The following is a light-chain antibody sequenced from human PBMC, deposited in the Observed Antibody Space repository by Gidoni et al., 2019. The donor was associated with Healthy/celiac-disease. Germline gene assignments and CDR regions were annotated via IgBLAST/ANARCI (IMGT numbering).Light chain of an antibody. CDR3: QAWDSSIVV. CDR1: KLGDTY. CDR2: QDS. V-gene: IGLV3-1*01. Sequence: SYELTQPPAVSVSPGQTASITCSGDKLGDTYACWYQHKPGQSPVLVIYQDSKRPSGIPERFSGSNSGNTATLTISGTQAMDEADYYCQAWDSSIVVFGGGTKLTVL. J-gene: IGLJ2*01.